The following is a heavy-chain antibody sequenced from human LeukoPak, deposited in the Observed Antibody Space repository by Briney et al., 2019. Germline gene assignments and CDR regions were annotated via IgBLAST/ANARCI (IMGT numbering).Heavy chain of an antibody. CDR1: GGSISSYY. D-gene: IGHD1-7*01. V-gene: IGHV4-59*08. Sequence: SETLSLTCTVSGGSISSYYWSWIRQPPGKGLEWIGYIYYSGSTNYNPSLKSRVTISVDTSKNQFSLKLSSVTAADTAVYYCASLYNWNYQGCYGMDVWGQGTTVTVSS. CDR2: IYYSGST. CDR3: ASLYNWNYQGCYGMDV. J-gene: IGHJ6*02.